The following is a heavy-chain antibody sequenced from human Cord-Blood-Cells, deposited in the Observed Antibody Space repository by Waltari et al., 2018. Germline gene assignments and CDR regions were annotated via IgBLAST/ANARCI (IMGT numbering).Heavy chain of an antibody. J-gene: IGHJ3*02. CDR3: ARARSRYAFDI. D-gene: IGHD6-13*01. V-gene: IGHV4-34*01. Sequence: QVQLQQWGAGLLKPSETLSLTCPVYGRSVIGYYWSWIRQPPGKGLEWIAEINHTGSTNYNPSLKSLVTISVDTTKTQFSLKPSSVTAADTAVYYCARARSRYAFDIWGQGTMVTVSS. CDR1: GRSVIGYY. CDR2: INHTGST.